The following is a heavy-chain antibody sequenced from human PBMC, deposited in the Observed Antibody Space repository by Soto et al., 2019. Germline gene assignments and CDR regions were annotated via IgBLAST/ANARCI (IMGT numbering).Heavy chain of an antibody. J-gene: IGHJ4*02. CDR1: GFTFSSYW. V-gene: IGHV3-74*01. CDR3: VRSYGYLGY. CDR2: INNDGSST. D-gene: IGHD3-10*01. Sequence: PGGSLRLSCAASGFTFSSYWMHWVRQAPGKGLVWVSRINNDGSSTSYADSVKGRFTISRDNAKNTLYLQMNSLRVEDTAVYYCVRSYGYLGYWGQGSLDTVSS.